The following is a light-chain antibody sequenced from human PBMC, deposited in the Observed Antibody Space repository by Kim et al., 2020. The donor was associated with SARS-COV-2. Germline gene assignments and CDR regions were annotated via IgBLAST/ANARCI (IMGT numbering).Light chain of an antibody. V-gene: IGLV3-1*01. CDR1: KLGDKH. J-gene: IGLJ1*01. CDR3: QAWDTSTTYV. CDR2: QDN. Sequence: SYELTQPPSVSVSPGQTASITCSGDKLGDKHACWYKQKPGQSPVLVIYQDNKRPSGIPERFSGSNSGNTATLTISGTQAMDEADYYCQAWDTSTTYVFGT.